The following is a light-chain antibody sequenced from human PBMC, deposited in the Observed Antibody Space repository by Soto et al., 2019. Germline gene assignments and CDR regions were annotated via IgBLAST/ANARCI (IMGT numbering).Light chain of an antibody. CDR1: SSDIGGYNY. Sequence: QSVLTQPASVSGSPGQSITISCTGTSSDIGGYNYVSWYQQHPGKAPKLIIYDVSNRPSGVSNRFSGSKSGNTASLAISGLQAEDEADYYCSSYTSSKTLIFGGGTKL. CDR3: SSYTSSKTLI. V-gene: IGLV2-14*03. J-gene: IGLJ2*01. CDR2: DVS.